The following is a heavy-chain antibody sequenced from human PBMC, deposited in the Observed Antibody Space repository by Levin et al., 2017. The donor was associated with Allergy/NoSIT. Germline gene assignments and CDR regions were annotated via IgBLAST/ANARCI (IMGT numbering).Heavy chain of an antibody. Sequence: SVKVSCKASGGTFSSYAISWVRQAPGQGLEWMGGIIPIFGTANYAQKFQGRVTITADESTSTAYMELSSLRSEDTAVYYCASLVNSGFQYYYYYGMDVWGQGTTVTVSS. CDR2: IIPIFGTA. D-gene: IGHD2-21*01. V-gene: IGHV1-69*13. CDR3: ASLVNSGFQYYYYYGMDV. CDR1: GGTFSSYA. J-gene: IGHJ6*02.